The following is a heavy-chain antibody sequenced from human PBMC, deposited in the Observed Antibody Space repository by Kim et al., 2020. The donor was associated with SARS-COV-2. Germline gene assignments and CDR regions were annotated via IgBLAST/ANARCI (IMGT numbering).Heavy chain of an antibody. J-gene: IGHJ4*02. Sequence: GGSLRLSCAASGFTFSSYGMHWVRQAPGKGLEWVAVIWYDGSNKYYADSVKGRFTISRDNSKNTLYLQMNSLRAEDTAVYYCARDRPGIAVAGTDGLDYWGQGTLVTVSS. CDR1: GFTFSSYG. D-gene: IGHD6-19*01. CDR2: IWYDGSNK. CDR3: ARDRPGIAVAGTDGLDY. V-gene: IGHV3-33*01.